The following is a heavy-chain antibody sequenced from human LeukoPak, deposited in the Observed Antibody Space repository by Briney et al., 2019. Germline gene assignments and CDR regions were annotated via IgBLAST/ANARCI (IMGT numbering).Heavy chain of an antibody. CDR3: ARQTGSGLFILP. CDR1: GGSLWSFY. Sequence: SSETLSLTCTVSGGSLWSFYWSWVRQPAGKGLEWIGSIYYTGNTYYNASLKSRVTISIDTSKNQISLRLTSVTATDTAIYYCARQTGSGLFILPGGQGTLVTVSS. V-gene: IGHV4-59*05. J-gene: IGHJ4*02. D-gene: IGHD3/OR15-3a*01. CDR2: IYYTGNT.